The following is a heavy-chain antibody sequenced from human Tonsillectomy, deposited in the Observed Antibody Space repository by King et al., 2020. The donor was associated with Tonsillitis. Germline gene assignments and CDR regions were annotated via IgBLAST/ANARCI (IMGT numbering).Heavy chain of an antibody. V-gene: IGHV1-69*06. CDR2: SIPIFGTA. Sequence: VQLVESGAEVKKPGSSVKVSCKASGGTFSSYAISWVRQAPGQGLEWMGGSIPIFGTANYAQKFQGRVTITADKSPSTAYMELGSLRSEGTAVYYCARAPTYYDFWSGLGWFDPWGQGTLVTVSS. CDR1: GGTFSSYA. J-gene: IGHJ5*02. D-gene: IGHD3-3*01. CDR3: ARAPTYYDFWSGLGWFDP.